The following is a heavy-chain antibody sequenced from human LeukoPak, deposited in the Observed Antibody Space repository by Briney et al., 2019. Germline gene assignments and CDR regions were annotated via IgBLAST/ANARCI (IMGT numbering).Heavy chain of an antibody. CDR1: GYTFTGYY. Sequence: ASVKVSCKASGYTFTGYYMHWVRQAPGQGLEWMGWINPNSGGTNYAQKFQGRVTMTTDTSTSTAYMELNSLRSDDTAVYYCARVGYGSGPSPYYYYYMDVWGKGTTVTISS. CDR3: ARVGYGSGPSPYYYYYMDV. CDR2: INPNSGGT. D-gene: IGHD3-10*01. V-gene: IGHV1-2*02. J-gene: IGHJ6*03.